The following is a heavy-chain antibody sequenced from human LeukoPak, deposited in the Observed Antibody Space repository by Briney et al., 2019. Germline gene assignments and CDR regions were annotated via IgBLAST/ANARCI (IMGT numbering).Heavy chain of an antibody. CDR1: VYSFTSYG. CDR3: AREREHGRWFDP. V-gene: IGHV1-18*01. Sequence: ASVKVSCKASVYSFTSYGISWVRQAPGQGLEWMGWISAYNGNTNYAQKLQGRVTMTTDTSTSTAYMELRSLRSDDTAVYYCAREREHGRWFDPWGQGTLVTVSS. D-gene: IGHD1-26*01. CDR2: ISAYNGNT. J-gene: IGHJ5*02.